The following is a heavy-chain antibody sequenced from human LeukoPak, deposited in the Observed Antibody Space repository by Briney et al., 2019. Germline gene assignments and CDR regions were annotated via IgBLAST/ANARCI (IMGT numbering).Heavy chain of an antibody. J-gene: IGHJ4*02. Sequence: GGSLRLSCAASGFTFSGYAMTWVRQAPGKGLEWVSGVGGSDGSTFYADSVKGRITISRDNSKNTLYLQMNSLRVEDTAVYYCAKVGGGRIAAAGSHYWGQGTLVTVSS. D-gene: IGHD6-13*01. V-gene: IGHV3-23*01. CDR3: AKVGGGRIAAAGSHY. CDR1: GFTFSGYA. CDR2: VGGSDGST.